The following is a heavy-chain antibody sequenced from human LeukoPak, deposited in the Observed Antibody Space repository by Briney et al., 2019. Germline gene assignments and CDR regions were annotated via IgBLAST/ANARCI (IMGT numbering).Heavy chain of an antibody. V-gene: IGHV1-18*01. D-gene: IGHD3-22*01. CDR1: GYTFINYG. CDR2: ISGYNGNT. J-gene: IGHJ3*02. CDR3: ARDDRRIVVITMSDAFDI. Sequence: VALVKVSCKASGYTFINYGISWVRQAPGQGLEWMGWISGYNGNTKYAEKLQGRVTMTTDTSTSTAYMELRSLRSDDTAMYYCARDDRRIVVITMSDAFDIWGQGTMVTVSS.